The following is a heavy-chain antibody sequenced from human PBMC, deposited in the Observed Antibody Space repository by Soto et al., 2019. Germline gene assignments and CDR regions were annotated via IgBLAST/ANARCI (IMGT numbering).Heavy chain of an antibody. CDR3: ARRTNSGSYPNFSDY. V-gene: IGHV3-23*01. CDR1: GFTYSSYA. Sequence: EVQLLESGGGLVQPGGSLRLSCAASGFTYSSYAMSWVRQAPGKGLELVSTISGSDGSTYYAASVKGRFTISRDNSKNTLYLQMNSLRAEDTAVYYCARRTNSGSYPNFSDYWGQGTLVTVSS. D-gene: IGHD1-26*01. CDR2: ISGSDGST. J-gene: IGHJ4*02.